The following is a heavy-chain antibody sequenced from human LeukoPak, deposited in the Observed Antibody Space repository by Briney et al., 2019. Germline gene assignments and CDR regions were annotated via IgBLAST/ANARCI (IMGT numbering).Heavy chain of an antibody. CDR2: INPSGGST. CDR3: ARDDGDGYSPYF. D-gene: IGHD5-24*01. V-gene: IGHV1-46*01. Sequence: ASVKVSCKASGYTFTSYYMHWVRQAPGQGLEWMGIINPSGGSTSYAQKFQGRVTMTRDTSTSTVYMELSSLRSEDTAVCYCARDDGDGYSPYFWGQGTLVTVSS. CDR1: GYTFTSYY. J-gene: IGHJ4*02.